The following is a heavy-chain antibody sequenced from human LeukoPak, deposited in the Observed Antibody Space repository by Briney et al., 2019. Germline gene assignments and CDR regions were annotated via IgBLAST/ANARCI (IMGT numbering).Heavy chain of an antibody. CDR3: ARVKSRVRINFDY. CDR2: INWNGDTT. D-gene: IGHD2/OR15-2a*01. J-gene: IGHJ4*02. CDR1: GFNFDDYG. Sequence: PGGSLRLSCAASGFNFDDYGMTWVRQAPGKGLEWISGINWNGDTTGYTDSVKGRFSISRDNAKNSLYLQMHSLKAEDTALYYCARVKSRVRINFDYWGQGTLVTVSS. V-gene: IGHV3-20*04.